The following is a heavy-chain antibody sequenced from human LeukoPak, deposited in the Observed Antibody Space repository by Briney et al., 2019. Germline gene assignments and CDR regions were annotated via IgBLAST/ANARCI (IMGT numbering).Heavy chain of an antibody. J-gene: IGHJ4*02. D-gene: IGHD6-19*01. Sequence: ASVKVSSKASGYTFPSYGISWVRQAPGQGLEWMGWISAYNGNTNYAQKLQGRVTMTTDTSTSTGYMELRSLRSDDTAVYYCARDQAVAFDYWGQGTLVTVSS. CDR3: ARDQAVAFDY. V-gene: IGHV1-18*01. CDR1: GYTFPSYG. CDR2: ISAYNGNT.